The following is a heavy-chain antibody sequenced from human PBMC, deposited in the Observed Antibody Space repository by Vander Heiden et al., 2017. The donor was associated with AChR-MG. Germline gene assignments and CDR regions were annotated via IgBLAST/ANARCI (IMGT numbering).Heavy chain of an antibody. D-gene: IGHD3-3*01. J-gene: IGHJ6*02. CDR1: GYTFTSYD. CDR2: MNPNSGNT. Sequence: QVQLVQSGAEVKKPGASVKVSSQAPGYTFTSYDSNWVRQATGQGLEWMGWMNPNSGNTGYAQKFQGRVTMTRNTSISTAYMELSSLRSEDTAVYYCARDYDFWSGYEGRGMDVWGQGTTVTVSS. CDR3: ARDYDFWSGYEGRGMDV. V-gene: IGHV1-8*01.